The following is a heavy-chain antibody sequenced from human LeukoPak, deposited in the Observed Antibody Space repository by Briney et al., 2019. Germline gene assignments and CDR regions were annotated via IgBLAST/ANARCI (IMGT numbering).Heavy chain of an antibody. V-gene: IGHV3-21*01. Sequence: GGSLRLSCAASGFTFSSYSMHWVRQAPGKGLEWVSSISSSSSYIYYADSVKGRFTISRDNAKNSLYLQMNSLRAEDTAVYYCARVYDSSGYYYHYGMDVWGQGTTVTVSS. CDR1: GFTFSSYS. D-gene: IGHD3-22*01. CDR3: ARVYDSSGYYYHYGMDV. J-gene: IGHJ6*02. CDR2: ISSSSSYI.